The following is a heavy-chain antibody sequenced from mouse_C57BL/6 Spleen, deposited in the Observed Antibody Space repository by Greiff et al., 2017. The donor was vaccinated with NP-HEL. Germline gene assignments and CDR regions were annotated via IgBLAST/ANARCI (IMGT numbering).Heavy chain of an antibody. CDR1: GYAFSSSW. Sequence: VKLQQSGPELVKPGASVKISCKASGYAFSSSWMNWVKQRPGKGLEWIGRIYPGDGDTNYNGKFKGKATLTADKSSSTAYMQLSSLTSEDSAVYFCARWEDDYDVSWFADWGQGTLVTVSA. CDR2: IYPGDGDT. V-gene: IGHV1-82*01. CDR3: ARWEDDYDVSWFAD. D-gene: IGHD2-4*01. J-gene: IGHJ3*01.